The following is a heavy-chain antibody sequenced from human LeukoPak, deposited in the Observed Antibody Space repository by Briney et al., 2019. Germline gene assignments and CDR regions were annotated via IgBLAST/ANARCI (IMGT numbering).Heavy chain of an antibody. CDR2: IHSDGSST. Sequence: PGGSLRLSCAASGFTFSSYWMHWVRQAPGKGLVWVSRIHSDGSSTSYADSVRGRFTISRDNSKNTLYLQMNSLRAEDTAVYYCAKDRSNAFDYWGQGIVVTVSS. J-gene: IGHJ4*02. V-gene: IGHV3-74*01. CDR1: GFTFSSYW. D-gene: IGHD2-8*01. CDR3: AKDRSNAFDY.